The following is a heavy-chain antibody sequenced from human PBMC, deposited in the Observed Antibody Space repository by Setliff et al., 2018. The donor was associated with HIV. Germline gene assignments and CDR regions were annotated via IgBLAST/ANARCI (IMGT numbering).Heavy chain of an antibody. D-gene: IGHD2-8*01. Sequence: GASVKVSCKASGYTFTAYYMHWVRQAPGQGLEWMGRIIPNSGGTNYAQKFQGRVTMTRDTSISTAYMELSRLRSDDTAVYYCASKVYCTNGVCLDAFDICGQGTMVTVSS. J-gene: IGHJ3*02. V-gene: IGHV1-2*06. CDR2: IIPNSGGT. CDR1: GYTFTAYY. CDR3: ASKVYCTNGVCLDAFDI.